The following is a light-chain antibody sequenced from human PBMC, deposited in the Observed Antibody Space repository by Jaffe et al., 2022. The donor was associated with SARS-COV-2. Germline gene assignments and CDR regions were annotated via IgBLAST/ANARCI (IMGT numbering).Light chain of an antibody. J-gene: IGKJ3*01. CDR1: QDISIY. CDR3: QQSFSTPT. CDR2: AAS. Sequence: DIQMSQSPSSLSASIGDRVTLTCRSSQDISIYLNWYQQKPGKAPKLLIYAASSLQGGVPSRFSGGGSGTHFTLTISSLQPEDFATYYCQQSFSTPTFGPGTAVDVK. V-gene: IGKV1-39*01.